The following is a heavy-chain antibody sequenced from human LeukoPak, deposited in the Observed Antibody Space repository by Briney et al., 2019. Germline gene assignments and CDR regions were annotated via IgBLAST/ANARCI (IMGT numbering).Heavy chain of an antibody. D-gene: IGHD2-15*01. Sequence: SVKVSCKASGGTFSSYAISWVRQAPGQGLEWMGGIIPIFGTANYAQKFQGRVTITADESTSTAYMELSSLRSEDTAVYYCARVCSGGSCYSGNTYDAFDIWGQGTMVTVSS. CDR1: GGTFSSYA. CDR2: IIPIFGTA. CDR3: ARVCSGGSCYSGNTYDAFDI. V-gene: IGHV1-69*01. J-gene: IGHJ3*02.